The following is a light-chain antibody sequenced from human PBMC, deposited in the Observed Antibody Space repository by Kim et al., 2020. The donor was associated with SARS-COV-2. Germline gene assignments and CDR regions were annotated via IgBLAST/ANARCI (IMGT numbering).Light chain of an antibody. V-gene: IGLV3-1*01. CDR3: QAWDSSAVV. CDR1: KMGDKY. Sequence: VSPRQTASITCSGDKMGDKYACWYQQKPGQTPVLVIYQDSKRPSGIPGRFSGSNSGNTATLTISGTQAMDEADYYCQAWDSSAVVFGGGTQLTVL. CDR2: QDS. J-gene: IGLJ2*01.